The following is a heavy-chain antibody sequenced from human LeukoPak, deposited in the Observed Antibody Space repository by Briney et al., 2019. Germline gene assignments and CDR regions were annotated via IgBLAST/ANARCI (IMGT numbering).Heavy chain of an antibody. D-gene: IGHD1-14*01. V-gene: IGHV3-21*01. CDR2: ISSSSSYI. CDR1: GFSFSGYW. J-gene: IGHJ4*02. CDR3: ARGEGLITRNRGTFDY. Sequence: NAGGPLRLSCVGSGFSFSGYWLDWVRQAPGKGLEWVSSISSSSSYIYYADSVKGRFTISRDNAKNSLYLQMNSLRAEDTAVYYCARGEGLITRNRGTFDYWGQGTLVTVSS.